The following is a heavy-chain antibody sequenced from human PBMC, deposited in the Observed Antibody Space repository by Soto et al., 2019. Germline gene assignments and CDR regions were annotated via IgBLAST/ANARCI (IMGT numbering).Heavy chain of an antibody. J-gene: IGHJ4*02. CDR3: AKGMYSSGDAADH. V-gene: IGHV3-30*18. CDR2: ISYDGNYK. Sequence: GSLRASGASSGFSFRRYGMDGVRQAPGKGLDWVALISYDGNYKYYADSVNGRFTISRDNSRSTVYLQMNNLRPEDAALYSCAKGMYSSGDAADHWGQGILVTVSA. D-gene: IGHD6-19*01. CDR1: GFSFRRYG.